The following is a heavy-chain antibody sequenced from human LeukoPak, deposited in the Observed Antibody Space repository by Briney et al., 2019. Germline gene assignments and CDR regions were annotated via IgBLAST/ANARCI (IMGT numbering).Heavy chain of an antibody. CDR2: ISYSGST. CDR1: GGSISRYY. Sequence: PSETLSLTCTVSGGSISRYYWNWIRQPPGRGLEWLGYISYSGSTNYNPSLKSRVTMSVDTSKNQFSLKLISVTAADTAVYYCARGTRYWYFDLWGRGTLVTVSS. J-gene: IGHJ2*01. CDR3: ARGTRYWYFDL. V-gene: IGHV4-59*01. D-gene: IGHD1-1*01.